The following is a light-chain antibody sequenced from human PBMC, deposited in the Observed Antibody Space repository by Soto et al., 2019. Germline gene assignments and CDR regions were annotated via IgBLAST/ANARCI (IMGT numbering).Light chain of an antibody. Sequence: QSALTQPASVSGSPGQSITISCTGTSSDVGGYNYVSWYQQHPGKAPKLIIFEVSYRPSGISNRFSASKSGDTASLTISGLQADDEADYYCRSYTDSRTHIFGSGTKSPS. CDR3: RSYTDSRTHI. V-gene: IGLV2-14*01. J-gene: IGLJ1*01. CDR1: SSDVGGYNY. CDR2: EVS.